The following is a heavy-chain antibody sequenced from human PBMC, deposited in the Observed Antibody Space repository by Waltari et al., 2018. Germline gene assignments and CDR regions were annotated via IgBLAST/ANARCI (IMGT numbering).Heavy chain of an antibody. CDR2: IIPIFGTA. CDR1: GGTFSSYA. D-gene: IGHD3-22*01. J-gene: IGHJ4*02. CDR3: ARDDNYYDSSGYYSDY. V-gene: IGHV1-69*01. Sequence: QVQLVQSGAEVKKPGSSVKVSCKASGGTFSSYAISWVRQAPGQGLEWMGGIIPIFGTANYAQKFQGRVTITADESMSTAYMELSSLRSEDTAVYYCARDDNYYDSSGYYSDYWGQGTLVTVSS.